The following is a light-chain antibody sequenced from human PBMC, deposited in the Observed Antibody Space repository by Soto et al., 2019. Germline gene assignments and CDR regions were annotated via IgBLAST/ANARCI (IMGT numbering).Light chain of an antibody. Sequence: DIQMTQSPSTLSASVGDRVTITCRASQSISSWLAWYQQKPGKAPKLLVYGASTLQSGVPSRFGGSGSGTEFTLTISSLQPDDFATYYCQQYDKYSPFTFGQGTKLEIK. CDR2: GAS. V-gene: IGKV1-5*01. J-gene: IGKJ2*01. CDR1: QSISSW. CDR3: QQYDKYSPFT.